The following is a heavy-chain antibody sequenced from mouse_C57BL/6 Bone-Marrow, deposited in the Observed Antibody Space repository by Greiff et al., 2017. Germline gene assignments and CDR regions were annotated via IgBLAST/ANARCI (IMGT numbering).Heavy chain of an antibody. CDR3: ARPYYYGSSFDY. V-gene: IGHV1-82*01. Sequence: QVQLKQSGPELVKPGASVKISCKASGYAFSSSWMNWVKQRPGKGLEWIGRIYPGDGDTNYNGKFKGKATLTADKSSSTAYMQLSSLTSEDSAVYFCARPYYYGSSFDYWGQGTTLTVS. D-gene: IGHD1-1*01. J-gene: IGHJ2*01. CDR1: GYAFSSSW. CDR2: IYPGDGDT.